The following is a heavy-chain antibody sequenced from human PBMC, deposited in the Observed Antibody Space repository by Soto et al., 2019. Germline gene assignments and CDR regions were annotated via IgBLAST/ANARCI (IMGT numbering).Heavy chain of an antibody. Sequence: QVQLVQSGAEVKKPGASVKVSCKASGYTFTSYGISWVRQAPGQGLEWMGWISAYNGNTNYAQKLQGRVTMTTDTSTSTAYMELRSLRSDDTAVYYCAIDLRGYSYGYLGFDYWGQGTLVTVSS. CDR3: AIDLRGYSYGYLGFDY. D-gene: IGHD5-18*01. CDR2: ISAYNGNT. V-gene: IGHV1-18*01. J-gene: IGHJ4*02. CDR1: GYTFTSYG.